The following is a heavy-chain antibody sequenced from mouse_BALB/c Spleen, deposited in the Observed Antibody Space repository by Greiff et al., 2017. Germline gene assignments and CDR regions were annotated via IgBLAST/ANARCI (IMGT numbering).Heavy chain of an antibody. Sequence: QVQLQQSGPELVKPGASVKMSCKASGYTFTSYYIHWVKQRPGQGLEWIGWIYPGDGSTKYNEKFKGKTTLTADKSSSTAYMLLSSLTSEDSAIYFCAMEGSTGSFDYWGQGTTLTVSS. V-gene: IGHV1S56*01. J-gene: IGHJ2*01. CDR3: AMEGSTGSFDY. CDR2: IYPGDGST. D-gene: IGHD4-1*02. CDR1: GYTFTSYY.